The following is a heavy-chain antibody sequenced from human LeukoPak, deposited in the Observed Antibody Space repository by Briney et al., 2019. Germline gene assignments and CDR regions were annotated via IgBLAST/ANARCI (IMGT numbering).Heavy chain of an antibody. CDR3: GKTTVGYSSGQKPAWPVDY. J-gene: IGHJ4*02. Sequence: GGSLRLSCEASGFTFGSHAMYWVRQAPGKGLKWVAGIFGSGGSPHYADSVKGRFTISRDNSRNTVYLQINSLRAEDTAVYYCGKTTVGYSSGQKPAWPVDYWGQGTLVTVSS. V-gene: IGHV3-23*01. CDR2: IFGSGGSP. CDR1: GFTFGSHA. D-gene: IGHD5-18*01.